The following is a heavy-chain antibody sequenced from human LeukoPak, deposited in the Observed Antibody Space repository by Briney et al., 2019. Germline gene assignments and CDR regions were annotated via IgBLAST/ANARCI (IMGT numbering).Heavy chain of an antibody. CDR3: ARDSDGWYWAFDF. CDR1: GGSFSGYY. V-gene: IGHV4-34*01. J-gene: IGHJ4*02. D-gene: IGHD6-19*01. Sequence: PSETLSLTCAVYGGSFSGYYWSWIRQPPGKGLEWIGEINHSGSTNYNPSLKSRVTISVDTSKNQFSLKLSSVTAADTAVYYCARDSDGWYWAFDFWGQGTPVTVSS. CDR2: INHSGST.